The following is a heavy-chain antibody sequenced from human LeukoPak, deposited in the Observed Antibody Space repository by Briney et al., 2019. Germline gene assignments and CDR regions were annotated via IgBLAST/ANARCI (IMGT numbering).Heavy chain of an antibody. CDR2: IIPIFGTA. V-gene: IGHV1-69*13. Sequence: ASVKVSCKASGGTFSSYAISWVRQAPGQGLEWMGGIIPIFGTANYAQKFQGRVTITADESTSTAYMELSSLRSEDTAVYYYARDGRIAARQVFSAFDIWGQGTMVTVSS. J-gene: IGHJ3*02. CDR3: ARDGRIAARQVFSAFDI. D-gene: IGHD6-6*01. CDR1: GGTFSSYA.